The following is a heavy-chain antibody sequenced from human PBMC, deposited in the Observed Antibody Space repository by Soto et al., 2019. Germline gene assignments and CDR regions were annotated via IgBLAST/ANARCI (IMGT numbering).Heavy chain of an antibody. Sequence: GGSLRLSCAASGFTFSSYEMNWVRQAPGKGLEWVSYISSSGSTIYYADSVKGRFTISRDNAKNSLYLQMNSLRAEDTAVYYCARDGGYDTSYGMDVWGQGTTVTVSS. J-gene: IGHJ6*02. CDR2: ISSSGSTI. CDR1: GFTFSSYE. CDR3: ARDGGYDTSYGMDV. D-gene: IGHD3-22*01. V-gene: IGHV3-48*03.